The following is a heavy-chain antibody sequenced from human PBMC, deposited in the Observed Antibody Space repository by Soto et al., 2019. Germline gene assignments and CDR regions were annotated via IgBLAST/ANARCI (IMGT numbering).Heavy chain of an antibody. V-gene: IGHV1-18*01. CDR3: AGIQYYYDSSGYRVPFDAFDI. CDR1: GYTFTSYG. D-gene: IGHD3-22*01. CDR2: ISAYNGNT. J-gene: IGHJ3*02. Sequence: ASVKVFCKASGYTFTSYGISWVRQAPGQGLEWMGWISAYNGNTNYAQKLQGRVTMTTDTSTSTAYMELRSLRSDDTAVYYCAGIQYYYDSSGYRVPFDAFDIWGQGTMVTVSS.